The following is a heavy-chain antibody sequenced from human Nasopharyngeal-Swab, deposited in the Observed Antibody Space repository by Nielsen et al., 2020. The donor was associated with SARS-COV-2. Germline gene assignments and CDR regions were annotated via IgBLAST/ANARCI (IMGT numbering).Heavy chain of an antibody. Sequence: PGKSLEWIGYIYYSGSTYYNPSLKSRLTISVDTSKNQFSLKLSSVTAADTAVYYCARAPTVFGVVITAFDYWGQGALVTVSS. J-gene: IGHJ4*02. CDR2: IYYSGST. D-gene: IGHD3-3*01. CDR3: ARAPTVFGVVITAFDY. V-gene: IGHV4-31*02.